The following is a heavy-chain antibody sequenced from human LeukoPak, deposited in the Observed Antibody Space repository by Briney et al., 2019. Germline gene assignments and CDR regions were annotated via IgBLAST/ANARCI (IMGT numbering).Heavy chain of an antibody. D-gene: IGHD4-17*01. V-gene: IGHV1-46*01. CDR3: ARGLTHYGDYDAY. CDR2: INPSGGST. J-gene: IGHJ4*02. CDR1: GYTFTSYY. Sequence: ASVKVSCKASGYTFTSYYMHWVRQAPGQGLEWMGIINPSGGSTSYAQKFQDRVAMTRDTSTSTVYMQLSSLRPEDTAVYYCARGLTHYGDYDAYWGQGTLVTVSS.